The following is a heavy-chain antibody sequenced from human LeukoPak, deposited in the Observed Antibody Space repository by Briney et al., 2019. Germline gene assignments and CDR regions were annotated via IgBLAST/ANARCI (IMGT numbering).Heavy chain of an antibody. CDR3: ARQPGSGMFILP. CDR1: GGSISSYY. J-gene: IGHJ4*02. Sequence: SETLSLTCTVSGGSISSYYWSWIRQPPGKGLEWIGYIYYSGSTNYNPSLKSRVTISVDTSKNQFSLKLSSVTAADTAVYYCARQPGSGMFILPGGKGTLVTVSS. CDR2: IYYSGST. V-gene: IGHV4-59*08. D-gene: IGHD3-3*01.